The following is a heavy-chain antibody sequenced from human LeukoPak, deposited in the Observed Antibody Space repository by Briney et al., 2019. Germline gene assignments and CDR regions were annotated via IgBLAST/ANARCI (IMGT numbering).Heavy chain of an antibody. J-gene: IGHJ4*02. D-gene: IGHD3-10*01. CDR2: IYWDDDK. CDR1: GFSRSTSGVG. Sequence: SGPTLVKPTQTLTLTCTFSGFSRSTSGVGVGWIRQPPGKAPEWLALIYWDDDKRYSPSLKSRLTIAKDTSKNQVVLTMTNIDHVDTATYYCARSYYYGSGSFYNWGQAARLTVSS. CDR3: ARSYYYGSGSFYN. V-gene: IGHV2-5*02.